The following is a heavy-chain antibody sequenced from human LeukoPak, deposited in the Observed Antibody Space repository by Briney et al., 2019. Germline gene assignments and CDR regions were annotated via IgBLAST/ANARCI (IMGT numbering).Heavy chain of an antibody. CDR3: VRAETSTV. Sequence: PGGSLRLSCAASGFTFSSYEMNWVRQAPGKGLEWLSYISSSGSTIYYADSVKGRFTISRDNAKSSLYLQMNSLRAEDTAVYYCVRAETSTVWGKGTTVTVSS. CDR2: ISSSGSTI. V-gene: IGHV3-48*03. D-gene: IGHD5/OR15-5a*01. J-gene: IGHJ6*04. CDR1: GFTFSSYE.